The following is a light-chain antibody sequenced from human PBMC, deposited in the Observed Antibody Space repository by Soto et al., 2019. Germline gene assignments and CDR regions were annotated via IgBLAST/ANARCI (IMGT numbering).Light chain of an antibody. CDR1: QSISSW. CDR3: QQYTSYSLT. J-gene: IGKJ4*01. CDR2: KAS. V-gene: IGKV1-5*03. Sequence: DIQMTQTPSTLSASEGDRVTITCRASQSISSWLAWYQQKPGKAPKLLIYKASSLESGVPSRFSGSGSGTEFTLTICSLQPDDFATYYCQQYTSYSLTFGGGTKVDIK.